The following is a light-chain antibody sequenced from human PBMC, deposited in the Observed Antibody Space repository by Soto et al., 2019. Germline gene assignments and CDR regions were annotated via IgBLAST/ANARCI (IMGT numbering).Light chain of an antibody. CDR1: QSISID. Sequence: EIVLTQSPVTLSLSPGEGATLSCKASQSISIDLAWYQQKPGQVPRLLIYGASNRATGIPDRFSGSGSGTDFTLTISRLEPEDFAVYYCQQRSNWAITFGQGTRLEIK. J-gene: IGKJ5*01. V-gene: IGKV3-11*01. CDR3: QQRSNWAIT. CDR2: GAS.